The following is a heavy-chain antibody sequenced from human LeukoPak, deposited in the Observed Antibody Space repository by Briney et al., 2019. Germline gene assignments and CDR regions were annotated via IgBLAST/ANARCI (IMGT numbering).Heavy chain of an antibody. CDR3: ARDNGDGYNYDAFDI. Sequence: GRALRLSCAASGFTFSIYGMHWVREAPGKGLEGGAVIWYDGSNKYYADSVKGRFTISRDNSKNKLYLQMNSLRAEDTAVYYCARDNGDGYNYDAFDIWGQGTMVTVSS. J-gene: IGHJ3*02. D-gene: IGHD5-24*01. V-gene: IGHV3-33*01. CDR2: IWYDGSNK. CDR1: GFTFSIYG.